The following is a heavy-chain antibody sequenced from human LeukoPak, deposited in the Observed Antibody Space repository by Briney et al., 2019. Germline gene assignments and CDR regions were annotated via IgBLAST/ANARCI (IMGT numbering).Heavy chain of an antibody. D-gene: IGHD2-15*01. CDR2: ISGSGSAT. CDR1: GFTFRSYA. V-gene: IGHV3-23*01. CDR3: AKDSSASFYCGGGACYSNY. Sequence: GGSLRLSCAASGFTFRSYAMNWVRQAPGKGLEWVSAISGSGSATYYADSVKGRFTISRDNSKNTLYPQMNSLRTEDTAVYYCAKDSSASFYCGGGACYSNYWGQGTLVTVSS. J-gene: IGHJ4*02.